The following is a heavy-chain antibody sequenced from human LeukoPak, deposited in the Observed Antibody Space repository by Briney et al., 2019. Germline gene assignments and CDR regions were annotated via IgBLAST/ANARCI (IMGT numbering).Heavy chain of an antibody. V-gene: IGHV3-21*01. Sequence: PGGSLRLSCAASGFTFSSYAMSWVRQASGKGLEWVSSISSTGSYIYYADSVKGRFTISRDNAKNSLYLQMSSLRAEDTAMYYCARDAWSCSGGTCRRDGFDIWGQGTMVTVSS. CDR3: ARDAWSCSGGTCRRDGFDI. CDR2: ISSTGSYI. J-gene: IGHJ3*02. D-gene: IGHD2-15*01. CDR1: GFTFSSYA.